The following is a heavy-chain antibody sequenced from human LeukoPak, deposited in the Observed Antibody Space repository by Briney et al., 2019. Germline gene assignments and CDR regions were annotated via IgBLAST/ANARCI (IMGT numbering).Heavy chain of an antibody. Sequence: PSETLSLTCTVSGGSISSGGYYWSWIRQPPGKGLEWIGEINHSGSTNYNPSLKSRVTISVDTSKNQFSLKLSSVTAADTAVYYCARGGEVDTAMAHHYFDYWGQGTLVTVSS. CDR2: INHSGST. CDR3: ARGGEVDTAMAHHYFDY. D-gene: IGHD5-18*01. CDR1: GGSISSGGYY. J-gene: IGHJ4*02. V-gene: IGHV4-39*07.